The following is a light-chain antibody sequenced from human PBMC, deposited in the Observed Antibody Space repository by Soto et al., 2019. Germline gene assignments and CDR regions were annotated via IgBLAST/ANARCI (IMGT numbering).Light chain of an antibody. CDR2: GAS. Sequence: EIVMTQSPATLSVSPGERATLSCRASQSVSSNLAWYQQKPGQAPRLLIYGASTRAPGTANLCNGSRSRTEFFLVLCSVQSEDFAVNNFQQHNIWFYNFGQGTQLDI. CDR3: QQHNIWFYN. V-gene: IGKV3-15*01. J-gene: IGKJ2*01. CDR1: QSVSSN.